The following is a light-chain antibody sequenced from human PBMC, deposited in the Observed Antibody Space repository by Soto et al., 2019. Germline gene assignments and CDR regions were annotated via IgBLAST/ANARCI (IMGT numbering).Light chain of an antibody. J-gene: IGKJ2*01. Sequence: DIQMTQSPSTLSASVGDRVTITCRASQSINNWLAWYQQKPGKAPNLLIYDVSSLETGVPSRFSGSGAETEFTLTISRLQPDDFATYYCQQYDGNFGQGTKLEIK. CDR3: QQYDGN. CDR2: DVS. CDR1: QSINNW. V-gene: IGKV1-5*01.